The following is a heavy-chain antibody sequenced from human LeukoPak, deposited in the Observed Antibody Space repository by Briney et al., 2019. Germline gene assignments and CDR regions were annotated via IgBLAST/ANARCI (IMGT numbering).Heavy chain of an antibody. CDR3: ARRRGGYYFDY. V-gene: IGHV5-51*01. Sequence: GESLKISCKGSGYSFTNQWIGWVRQMPGKGLEWMGIIYPGDSNPRYSPSFQAQVTISADKSISTAYLQWSSLQASDTAIYYCARRRGGYYFDYWGQGTLVTVSS. D-gene: IGHD2-15*01. CDR2: IYPGDSNP. CDR1: GYSFTNQW. J-gene: IGHJ4*02.